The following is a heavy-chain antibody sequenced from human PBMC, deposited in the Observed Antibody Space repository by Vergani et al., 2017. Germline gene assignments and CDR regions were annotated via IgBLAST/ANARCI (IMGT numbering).Heavy chain of an antibody. J-gene: IGHJ4*02. CDR3: ARGGYCSGGSCYARRLXIDY. CDR1: GGSISSYY. D-gene: IGHD2-15*01. CDR2: IYYSGST. Sequence: QVQLQESGPGLVKPSETLSLTCTVSGGSISSYYWSWIRQPPGKGLEWIGYIYYSGSTNYNPSLKSRVTISVDTSKNQFSLKLSSVTAADTAVYYCARGGYCSGGSCYARRLXIDYWGQGTLVTVSS. V-gene: IGHV4-59*01.